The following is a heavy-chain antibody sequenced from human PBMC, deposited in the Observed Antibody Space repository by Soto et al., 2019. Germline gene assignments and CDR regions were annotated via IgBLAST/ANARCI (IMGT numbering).Heavy chain of an antibody. J-gene: IGHJ4*02. Sequence: GGSLRLSCAASGFTFSSYWMRWVRQAPGKGLEWVANIKQDGSEKYYVDSVKGRFTISRDNAKNSLYLQMNSLRAEDSAVDYCARGRRAAAGKRYGFDYWGQGTLVTVSS. D-gene: IGHD6-13*01. CDR3: ARGRRAAAGKRYGFDY. V-gene: IGHV3-7*05. CDR1: GFTFSSYW. CDR2: IKQDGSEK.